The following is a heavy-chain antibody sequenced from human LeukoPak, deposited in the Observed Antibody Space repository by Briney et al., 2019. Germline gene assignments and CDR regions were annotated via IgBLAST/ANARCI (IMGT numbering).Heavy chain of an antibody. CDR3: ARGWLAETTVATPYNY. Sequence: SVKVSCKASGGTFSNYAINWVRQAPGQGLEWMGGIIPIFGKANYAQKLQGRVTITADESTRTAYMELSSLRSEDTAVYCCARGWLAETTVATPYNYWGRGTLVSVSS. CDR1: GGTFSNYA. V-gene: IGHV1-69*13. D-gene: IGHD4-23*01. CDR2: IIPIFGKA. J-gene: IGHJ4*02.